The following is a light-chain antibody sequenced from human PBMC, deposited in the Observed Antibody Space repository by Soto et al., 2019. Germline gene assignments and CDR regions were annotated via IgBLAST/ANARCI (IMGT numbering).Light chain of an antibody. Sequence: DIQMTQSPSSLSASVGDRVTITCRASQSISSYLNWYQQKPGKAPKLLIYAASSLQSGVPSRFSGSGSGTDFTLTISSLQPEDFATYYCQQSDSTPFTFGPGTKVYIK. CDR3: QQSDSTPFT. J-gene: IGKJ3*01. V-gene: IGKV1-39*01. CDR1: QSISSY. CDR2: AAS.